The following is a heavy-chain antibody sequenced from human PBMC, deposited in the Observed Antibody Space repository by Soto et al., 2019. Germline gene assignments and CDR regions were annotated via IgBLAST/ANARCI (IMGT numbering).Heavy chain of an antibody. CDR2: IIPIFGTA. CDR3: ARDLDSNYGYY. Sequence: GTSVKLSCEASGDSFTGYYMHWVRQAPGQGLEWMGGIIPIFGTANYAQKFQGRVTITADESTSTAYMELSSLRSEDTAVYYCARDLDSNYGYYWGQGTLVTVSS. CDR1: GDSFTGYY. V-gene: IGHV1-69*13. J-gene: IGHJ4*02. D-gene: IGHD4-4*01.